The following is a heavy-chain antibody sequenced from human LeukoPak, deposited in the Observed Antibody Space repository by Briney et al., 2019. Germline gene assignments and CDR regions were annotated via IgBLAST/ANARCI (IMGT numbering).Heavy chain of an antibody. CDR2: ISGSGGST. CDR3: AGPNSSGYHDAFDI. J-gene: IGHJ3*02. Sequence: QPGGSLRLSCAASGFTFSSYAMSGVRQAPGKGLEWVSAISGSGGSTYYAASVKGRFTISRDNSKNTLYLQMNSLRAEDTAVYYCAGPNSSGYHDAFDIWGQGTMVTVSS. CDR1: GFTFSSYA. D-gene: IGHD3-22*01. V-gene: IGHV3-23*01.